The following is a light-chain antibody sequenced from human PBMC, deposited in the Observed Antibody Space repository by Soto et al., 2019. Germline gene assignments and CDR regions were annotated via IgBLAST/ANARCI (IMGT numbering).Light chain of an antibody. CDR1: SSNIGSNT. CDR2: SNN. CDR3: AAWDDSLNGRGV. V-gene: IGLV1-44*01. Sequence: QSVLTQPPSASGTPGQRVTISCSGSSSNIGSNTVNWYQQLPGTAPKLLIYSNNRRPSGVPDRFSGSRSGTSASLAISGLQAEDEGDYYCAAWDDSLNGRGVFGGGTKLTV. J-gene: IGLJ3*02.